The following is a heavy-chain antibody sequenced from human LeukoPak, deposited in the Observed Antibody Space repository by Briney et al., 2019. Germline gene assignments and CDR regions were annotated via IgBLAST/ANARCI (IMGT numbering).Heavy chain of an antibody. J-gene: IGHJ6*02. Sequence: SETLSLTCTVSGGSISSYYWSWIRQPPGNGLEWIGYIYYSGSTNYNPSLKSRVTISVDTSRNQFSLRLSSATAADTALYYCARGLSYYYYGMDVWGQGTTVTVSS. CDR2: IYYSGST. CDR1: GGSISSYY. V-gene: IGHV4-59*01. D-gene: IGHD2-8*01. CDR3: ARGLSYYYYGMDV.